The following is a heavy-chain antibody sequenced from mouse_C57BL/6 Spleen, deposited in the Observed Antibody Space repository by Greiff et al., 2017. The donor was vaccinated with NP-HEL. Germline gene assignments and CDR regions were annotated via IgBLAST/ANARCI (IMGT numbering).Heavy chain of an antibody. CDR2: LYPGDGDT. J-gene: IGHJ3*01. CDR1: GYAFSSSW. V-gene: IGHV1-82*01. Sequence: VQLQQSGPELVKPGASVKISCKASGYAFSSSWMNWVKQRPGTGLEWIGRLYPGDGDTTYNEKFKSKATLTVDTSSRTAYMQLSSLTSADSSVYSCARGRAWFAYWGQGTLVTVSA. CDR3: ARGRAWFAY.